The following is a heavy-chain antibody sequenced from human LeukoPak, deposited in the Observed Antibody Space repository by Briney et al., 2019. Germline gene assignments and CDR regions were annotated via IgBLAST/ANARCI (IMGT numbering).Heavy chain of an antibody. CDR2: IRDDGTKS. Sequence: GGSLSLSCAASGFPFSRFAMHWVRQAPGRGLEGVSFIRDDGTKSYYLQSVRGRFTISRDNSKSTLYLQMNSLRPEDTAIYYCARVRVLGALDDAFHIWGQGTMVTVSS. J-gene: IGHJ3*02. D-gene: IGHD3-16*01. V-gene: IGHV3-30*02. CDR1: GFPFSRFA. CDR3: ARVRVLGALDDAFHI.